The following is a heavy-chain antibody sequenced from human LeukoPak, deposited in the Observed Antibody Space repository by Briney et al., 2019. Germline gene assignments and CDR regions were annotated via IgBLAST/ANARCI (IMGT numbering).Heavy chain of an antibody. J-gene: IGHJ4*02. V-gene: IGHV3-30*02. CDR3: AKDLNRYQLLYYFDY. Sequence: GGSLRLSCAASGFTFSSYGMHWVRQAPGKGLEWVAFIRYDGSNKYYADSVKGRFTISRDNSKNTLYLQMNSLGAEDTAVYYCAKDLNRYQLLYYFDYWGQGTLVTVSS. D-gene: IGHD2-2*01. CDR2: IRYDGSNK. CDR1: GFTFSSYG.